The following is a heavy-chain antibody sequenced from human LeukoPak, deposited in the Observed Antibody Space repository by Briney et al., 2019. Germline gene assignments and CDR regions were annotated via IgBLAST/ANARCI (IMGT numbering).Heavy chain of an antibody. D-gene: IGHD4-23*01. V-gene: IGHV4-34*01. CDR1: GGSFSGYY. CDR3: ARGGRNSEHYFDY. J-gene: IGHJ4*02. CDR2: INHSGST. Sequence: SETLSLTCAVYGGSFSGYYWSWIRQPPGKGLEWIGEINHSGSTNYNPSLRSRVTISVDTSKNQFSLKLSSVTAAATAVYYCARGGRNSEHYFDYWGQGTLVTVSS.